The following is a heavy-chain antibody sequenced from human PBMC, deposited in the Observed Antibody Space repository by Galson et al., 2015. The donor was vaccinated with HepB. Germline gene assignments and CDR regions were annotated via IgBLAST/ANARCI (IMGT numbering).Heavy chain of an antibody. CDR2: LHSGGST. CDR3: AGNLVVSNAFDI. CDR1: GFIVSSNY. V-gene: IGHV3-53*01. Sequence: SLRLSCAASGFIVSSNYMSWVRQAPGKGLEWVSVLHSGGSTYYADSVKGRFTISRDNSKNTLYLQMNSLRAEDTAVYYCAGNLVVSNAFDIWGQGTMVTVSS. J-gene: IGHJ3*02. D-gene: IGHD2-15*01.